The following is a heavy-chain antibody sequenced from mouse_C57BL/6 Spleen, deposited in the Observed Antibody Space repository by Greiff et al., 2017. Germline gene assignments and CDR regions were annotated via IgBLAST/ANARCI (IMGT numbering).Heavy chain of an antibody. J-gene: IGHJ1*03. V-gene: IGHV1-47*01. D-gene: IGHD2-4*01. CDR3: ARGHYDYGSSYWYFDG. Sequence: QVQLQQSGAELVKPGASVKMSCKASGYTFTTYPIEWMKQNPGKSLEWIGNFHPYNDDTKYNEKFKGKATLTVEKSSSTVYLELSRLTSDDSAVYYCARGHYDYGSSYWYFDGWGTGTTVTVSS. CDR2: FHPYNDDT. CDR1: GYTFTTYP.